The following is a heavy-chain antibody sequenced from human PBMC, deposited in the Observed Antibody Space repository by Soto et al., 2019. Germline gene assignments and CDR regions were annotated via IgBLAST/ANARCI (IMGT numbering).Heavy chain of an antibody. CDR2: IWYDGSNK. D-gene: IGHD6-19*01. Sequence: VAVIWYDGSNKYYADSVKGRFTISRDNSKNTLYLQMNSLRAEDTAVYYCAREAVAGLAFDYWGQGTLVTVSS. CDR3: AREAVAGLAFDY. V-gene: IGHV3-33*01. J-gene: IGHJ4*02.